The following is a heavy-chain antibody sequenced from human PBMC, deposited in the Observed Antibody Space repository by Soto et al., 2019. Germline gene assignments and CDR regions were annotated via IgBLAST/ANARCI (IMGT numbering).Heavy chain of an antibody. CDR2: INSYNGNT. J-gene: IGHJ4*02. CDR3: ARDMVTSFGVVIND. D-gene: IGHD3-3*01. V-gene: IGHV1-18*01. Sequence: QVQLVQSGAEVKKPGASVKVSCKASGYTFTNYGITWVRQAPGQGLEWMGWINSYNGNTHYAQKLQGRVTMTTNTSTSKAYMELRSLRSDDTAVYYCARDMVTSFGVVINDWGQGTLVTVSS. CDR1: GYTFTNYG.